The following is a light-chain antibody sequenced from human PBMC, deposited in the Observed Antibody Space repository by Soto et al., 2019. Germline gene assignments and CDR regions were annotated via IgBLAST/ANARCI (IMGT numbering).Light chain of an antibody. CDR2: EDN. CDR1: SGSIASNY. Sequence: NFMLTQPHSVSESPGKTVTISCTRSSGSIASNYVQWYQQRPGSSPTTVIYEDNQRPSGVPDRFSGSIDSSSNSASLTISGLKTEEEADYYCQSYDSSNQGVFGGGTKVTVL. CDR3: QSYDSSNQGV. V-gene: IGLV6-57*01. J-gene: IGLJ3*02.